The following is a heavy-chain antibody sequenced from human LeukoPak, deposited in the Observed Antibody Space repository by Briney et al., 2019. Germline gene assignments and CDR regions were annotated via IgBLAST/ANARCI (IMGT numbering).Heavy chain of an antibody. CDR1: GFTFTSSA. D-gene: IGHD3-22*01. Sequence: GTSVKVSCKASGFTFTSSAMQWVRQARGQRLEWIGWIVVGSGNTNYAQKFQERVTITRDMSTSTAYMELSSLRSEDTAVYCCAAVSTYYYDSSGYPPWGQGTLVTVSS. CDR3: AAVSTYYYDSSGYPP. J-gene: IGHJ5*02. CDR2: IVVGSGNT. V-gene: IGHV1-58*02.